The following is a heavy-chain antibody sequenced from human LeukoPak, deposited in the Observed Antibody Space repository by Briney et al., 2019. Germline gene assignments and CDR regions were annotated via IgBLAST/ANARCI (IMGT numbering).Heavy chain of an antibody. Sequence: SETLSLTCTVCGSSISSYYWSWIRQPPGKGLEWIGYIYYSGSTNYNPSLKSRVTISVDTSKNQFSLKLSSVTAADTAVYYCARGRLDFDYWGQGTLVTVSS. V-gene: IGHV4-59*01. J-gene: IGHJ4*02. CDR1: GSSISSYY. CDR2: IYYSGST. CDR3: ARGRLDFDY.